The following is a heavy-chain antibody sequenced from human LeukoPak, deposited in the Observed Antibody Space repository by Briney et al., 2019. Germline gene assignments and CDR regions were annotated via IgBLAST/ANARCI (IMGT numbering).Heavy chain of an antibody. D-gene: IGHD3-10*01. CDR1: GFTFDNFA. CDR3: ARELFDFDY. J-gene: IGHJ4*02. CDR2: ITGSGGST. V-gene: IGHV3-23*01. Sequence: GGSLRLSCAPSGFTFDNFAMTWVRQAPGKGLEWVSEITGSGGSTYYADSVKGRFTISRDNSKNTLYLRMNSLRAEDTAIYYCARELFDFDYWGQGTLVTVSS.